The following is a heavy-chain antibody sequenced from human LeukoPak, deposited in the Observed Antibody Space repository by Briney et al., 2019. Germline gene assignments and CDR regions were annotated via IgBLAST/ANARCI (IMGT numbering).Heavy chain of an antibody. V-gene: IGHV4-61*02. J-gene: IGHJ4*02. Sequence: SQTLSLTCTVSGGSIRSDNSHWSWVRQPAGKGLEWIGFIQTSGNTGYNPSLRSRVTMSVDTSKNQFSLNLSSVTAADTAMYYCAMYLAGYGGDGDWGQGTLVTVSS. CDR1: GGSIRSDNSH. CDR3: AMYLAGYGGDGD. D-gene: IGHD2-21*02. CDR2: IQTSGNT.